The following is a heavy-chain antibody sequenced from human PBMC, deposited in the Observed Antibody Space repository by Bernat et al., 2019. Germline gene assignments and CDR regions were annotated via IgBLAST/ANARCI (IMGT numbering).Heavy chain of an antibody. D-gene: IGHD6-19*01. CDR3: ARHRYRSGWYPYFDY. CDR2: ISYSGST. CDR1: GGSITSDSYY. Sequence: QLQLQESGPGLVKPSETLSLTCTVSGGSITSDSYYWGWIRQPPGKGLEWIGSISYSGSTYYNPTLKSRVTISADTSKKQFSLKLSSVTAADTAVYYCARHRYRSGWYPYFDYWGQGNLVNVSS. J-gene: IGHJ4*02. V-gene: IGHV4-39*01.